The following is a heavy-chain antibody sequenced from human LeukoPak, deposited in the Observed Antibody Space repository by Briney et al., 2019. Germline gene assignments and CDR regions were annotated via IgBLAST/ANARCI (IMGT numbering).Heavy chain of an antibody. V-gene: IGHV4-30-2*01. CDR2: IYHSGST. CDR1: GGSISSGGYY. D-gene: IGHD5-18*01. J-gene: IGHJ4*02. CDR3: ARADTAMEGFDY. Sequence: SETLSLTCTVSGGSISSGGYYWSWIRQPPGKGLEWIGYIYHSGSTYYNPSLKSRVTISVDRSKNQFSLKLSSVTAADTAVYYCARADTAMEGFDYWGQGTLVTVSS.